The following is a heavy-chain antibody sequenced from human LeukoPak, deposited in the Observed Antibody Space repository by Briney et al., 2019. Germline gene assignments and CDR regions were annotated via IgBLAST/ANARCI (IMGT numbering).Heavy chain of an antibody. CDR2: ISAYNGNT. CDR3: ARGSPPRRNYDSRGYYSYYFDY. CDR1: GYTFTSYG. D-gene: IGHD3-22*01. V-gene: IGHV1-18*01. J-gene: IGHJ4*02. Sequence: GASVKVSCKASGYTFTSYGISWVRQAPGQGLEWMGWISAYNGNTHYAQKLQGRVTMTTDTSTSTVYMELRSLRSDATAVYYCARGSPPRRNYDSRGYYSYYFDYWGQGTLVTVSS.